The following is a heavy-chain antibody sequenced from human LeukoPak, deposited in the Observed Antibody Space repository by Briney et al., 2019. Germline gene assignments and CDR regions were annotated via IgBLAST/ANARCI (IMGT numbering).Heavy chain of an antibody. V-gene: IGHV1-2*02. CDR2: TNPNNRGT. CDR1: GYTFTGYY. CDR3: ARGPQRRGIAVAAKYYYYYMDV. J-gene: IGHJ6*03. D-gene: IGHD6-19*01. Sequence: ASVKVSCKASGYTFTGYYMHWVRQAPGQGLEWMGWTNPNNRGTSYAQKFQGRVTMTRDTSITTAYMELPSLTSDDTAVYYCARGPQRRGIAVAAKYYYYYMDVWGKGTTVTVSS.